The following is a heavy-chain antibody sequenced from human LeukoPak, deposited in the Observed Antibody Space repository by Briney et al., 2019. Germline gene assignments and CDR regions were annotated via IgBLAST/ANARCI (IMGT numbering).Heavy chain of an antibody. CDR1: GYTFTSYY. V-gene: IGHV1-46*01. Sequence: ASVKASCKASGYTFTSYYMHWVRQAPGQGLEWMGMINPSGGSTSYAQKFQGRVTMTRDMSTSTVYMELSSLRSEDTAVYYCARDRSEFGDYGGFWGQGTLVTVSS. D-gene: IGHD4-17*01. J-gene: IGHJ4*02. CDR2: INPSGGST. CDR3: ARDRSEFGDYGGF.